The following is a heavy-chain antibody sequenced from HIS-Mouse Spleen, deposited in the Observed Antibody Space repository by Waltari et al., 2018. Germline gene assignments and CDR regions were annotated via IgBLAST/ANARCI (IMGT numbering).Heavy chain of an antibody. CDR3: AREGALGYFDY. CDR1: GYPFTGYY. Sequence: QVQLVQSGAEVKKPGASVKVSCKASGYPFTGYYMHWVRQAPGQGLAWSGGIKPNRGSTNYAQKFQGRVTMTRDTSISTAYMELSRLRSDETAVYYCAREGALGYFDYWGQGTLVTVSS. J-gene: IGHJ4*02. D-gene: IGHD7-27*01. V-gene: IGHV1-2*02. CDR2: IKPNRGST.